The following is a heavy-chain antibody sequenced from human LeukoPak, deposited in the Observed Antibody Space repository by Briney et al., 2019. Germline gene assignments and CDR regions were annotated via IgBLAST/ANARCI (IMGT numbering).Heavy chain of an antibody. CDR2: IYTSGKT. CDR1: GGSISSYY. CDR3: ARSFSGSYYFEY. Sequence: PSETLSLTCTVSGGSISSYYWSWVRQPAGKELEWIGRIYTSGKTDYNPYTPSLKSRVTVSLDTSKNQLSLFLTSATAADTAMYYCARSFSGSYYFEYWGQGTLVTVSS. V-gene: IGHV4-4*07. D-gene: IGHD1-26*01. J-gene: IGHJ4*02.